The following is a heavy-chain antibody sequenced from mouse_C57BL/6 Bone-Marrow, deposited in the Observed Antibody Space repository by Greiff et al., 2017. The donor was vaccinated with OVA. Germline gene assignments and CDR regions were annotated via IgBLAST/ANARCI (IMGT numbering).Heavy chain of an antibody. J-gene: IGHJ1*03. V-gene: IGHV4-1*01. D-gene: IGHD2-10*02. CDR1: GIDFSRYW. CDR3: ARRVPRRYFDV. CDR2: INPDSSTI. Sequence: GIDFSRYWMSWVRRAPGKGLEWIGEINPDSSTINYAPSLKDKFIISRDNAKNTLYLQMSKVRSEDTALYYCARRVPRRYFDVWGTGTTVTVSS.